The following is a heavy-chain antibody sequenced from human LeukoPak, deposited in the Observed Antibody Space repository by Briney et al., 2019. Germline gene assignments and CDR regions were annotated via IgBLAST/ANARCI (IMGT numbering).Heavy chain of an antibody. CDR1: GFTFSSYS. V-gene: IGHV3-21*01. Sequence: PGGSLRLSCAASGFTFSSYSMNWVRQAPGKGLEWVSSISSSSSYIYYADSVKGRFTISRDNAKNSLYLQMNSLRAEDTAVYYCARPYGDLGAFDIWGQGTMVTVSS. J-gene: IGHJ3*02. D-gene: IGHD4-17*01. CDR2: ISSSSSYI. CDR3: ARPYGDLGAFDI.